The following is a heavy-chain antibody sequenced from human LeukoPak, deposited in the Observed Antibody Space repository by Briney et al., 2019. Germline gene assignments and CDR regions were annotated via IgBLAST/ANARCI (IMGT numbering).Heavy chain of an antibody. Sequence: PSETLSLTCTVSGGSISSGGYYWSWIRQHPGKGLEWIGYIYYSGSTYYNPSLKSRVTISVDTSKNQFSLKLSSVTAADTAVYYCATQGGGSTSYVWERYYYYGMDVWGQGTTVTVSS. D-gene: IGHD2-2*01. CDR1: GGSISSGGYY. V-gene: IGHV4-31*03. J-gene: IGHJ6*02. CDR3: ATQGGGSTSYVWERYYYYGMDV. CDR2: IYYSGST.